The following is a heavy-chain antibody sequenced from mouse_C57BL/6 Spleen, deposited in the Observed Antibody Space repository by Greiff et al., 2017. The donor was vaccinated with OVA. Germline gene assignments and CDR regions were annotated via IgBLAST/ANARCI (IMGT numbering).Heavy chain of an antibody. D-gene: IGHD2-4*01. Sequence: EVKLVESGGGLVKPGGSLKLSCAASGFTFSDYGMHWVRQAPEKGLEWVAYISSGSSTIYYADTVKGRFTISRDNAKNTLVLQMTSLRSEDTAMYYCARGDYGYFDYWGQGTTLTVSS. V-gene: IGHV5-17*01. CDR1: GFTFSDYG. CDR3: ARGDYGYFDY. J-gene: IGHJ2*01. CDR2: ISSGSSTI.